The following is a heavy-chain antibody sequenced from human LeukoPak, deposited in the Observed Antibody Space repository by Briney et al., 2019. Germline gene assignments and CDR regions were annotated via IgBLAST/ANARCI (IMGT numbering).Heavy chain of an antibody. CDR1: GYSFTSYA. D-gene: IGHD3-22*01. CDR3: AKRTGQDYYDSSGPFDY. J-gene: IGHJ4*02. V-gene: IGHV1-3*01. CDR2: INAGNRNT. Sequence: GATVKVSCKASGYSFTSYAMHWVRQAPGQRLEWMGWINAGNRNTKYSQKIQGRVTITRDASASTAYMELSSLRAEDTAVYYCAKRTGQDYYDSSGPFDYWGQGTLVTVSS.